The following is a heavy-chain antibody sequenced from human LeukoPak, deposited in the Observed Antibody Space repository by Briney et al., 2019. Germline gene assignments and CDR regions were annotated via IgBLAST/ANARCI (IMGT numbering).Heavy chain of an antibody. V-gene: IGHV3-30*03. J-gene: IGHJ4*02. D-gene: IGHD6-13*01. CDR1: GFTFSSYG. Sequence: GGSLRLSCAASGFTFSSYGMHWVRQAPGKGLEWVAVISYDGSNKYYADSVKGQFTISRDNSKNTLYLQMNSLRAEDTAVYYCARDLNIASYYFDYWGQGTLVTVSS. CDR3: ARDLNIASYYFDY. CDR2: ISYDGSNK.